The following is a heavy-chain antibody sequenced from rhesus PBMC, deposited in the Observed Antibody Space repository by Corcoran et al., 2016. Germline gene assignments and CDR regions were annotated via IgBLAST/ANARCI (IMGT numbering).Heavy chain of an antibody. CDR2: ISHGGGSP. Sequence: EVQLVESGGGLVQPGGSLRLSCAASGFTFSSYGMSWVRQAPGKGLEWVSCISHGGGSPDYADYVQGRFTISRDNSKNALSLQMDSLRAEDTAVYYCAKDLAKFDYWGQGVLVTVSS. J-gene: IGHJ4*01. CDR3: AKDLAKFDY. V-gene: IGHV3S5*01. CDR1: GFTFSSYG.